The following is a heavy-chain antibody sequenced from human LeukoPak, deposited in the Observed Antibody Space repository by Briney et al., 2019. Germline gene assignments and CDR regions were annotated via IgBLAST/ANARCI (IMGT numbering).Heavy chain of an antibody. D-gene: IGHD2-2*01. CDR3: ARDGDIVVVPAPFDY. J-gene: IGHJ4*02. CDR1: GFTFSSYW. V-gene: IGHV3-7*03. CDR2: IKQDGSEK. Sequence: GGSLRLSCAASGFTFSSYWMSWVRQAPGKGLEWVANIKQDGSEKYYVDSVKGRFTISRDNAKNSLYLQINSLRAEDTAVYYCARDGDIVVVPAPFDYWGQGTLVTVSS.